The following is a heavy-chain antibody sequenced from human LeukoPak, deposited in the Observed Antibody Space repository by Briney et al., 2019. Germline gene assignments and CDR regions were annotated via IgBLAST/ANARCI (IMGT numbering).Heavy chain of an antibody. CDR1: GFTFSDSY. J-gene: IGHJ4*02. Sequence: GGSLRLSCAASGFTFSDSYMTWIRQAPGKGLEGVSSISSNSSYIYYADSVKGRFTISRDNAKNSLYLQMNSLRAEDTAVYYCARPHYGGNRWLCYWGQGTLVTVSS. D-gene: IGHD4-23*01. V-gene: IGHV3-11*06. CDR3: ARPHYGGNRWLCY. CDR2: ISSNSSYI.